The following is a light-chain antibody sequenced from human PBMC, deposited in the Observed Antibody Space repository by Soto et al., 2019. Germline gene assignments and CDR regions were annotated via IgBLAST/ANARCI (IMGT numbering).Light chain of an antibody. CDR2: DSS. V-gene: IGKV3-11*01. Sequence: VELTQSPATLSLSPGETATLSCRASQSVDKFLAWYQQRPGQPPRLLIFDSSNRATGVPVRFSGSGSGTVFTLTIGSLEPEDSAVYYCQQRKHWPPITFGQGTRPEIK. J-gene: IGKJ5*01. CDR1: QSVDKF. CDR3: QQRKHWPPIT.